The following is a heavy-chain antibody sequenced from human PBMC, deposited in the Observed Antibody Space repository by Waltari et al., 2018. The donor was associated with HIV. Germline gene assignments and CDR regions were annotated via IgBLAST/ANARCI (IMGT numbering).Heavy chain of an antibody. CDR1: GASVSSNSAA. Sequence: QVQLQQSGPGLVKPSQTLSLTCAISGASVSSNSAAWNWIGQSPSIGLEWLGRTYYRSKRDNEYAVSVKSRRTSNPDTSKNQFSLQLNTVTPEDTAVYYCAREPGWGSRAYYYGMDVWGQGTTVTVSS. D-gene: IGHD7-27*01. J-gene: IGHJ6*02. CDR2: TYYRSKRDN. V-gene: IGHV6-1*01. CDR3: AREPGWGSRAYYYGMDV.